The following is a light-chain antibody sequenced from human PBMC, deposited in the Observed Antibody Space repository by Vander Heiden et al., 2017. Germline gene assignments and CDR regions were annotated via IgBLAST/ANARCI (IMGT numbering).Light chain of an antibody. V-gene: IGKV1-8*01. CDR2: AAS. Sequence: AIRMTQSPSSLSASTGDRVTITCRASQGISSYLAWYQQKPGKAPKLLIYAASTLQSGVPSRFSGSGSGTDFTLTISCLQSEDFATYYCQQYYSYPMYTFGQWTKLEIK. CDR1: QGISSY. CDR3: QQYYSYPMYT. J-gene: IGKJ2*01.